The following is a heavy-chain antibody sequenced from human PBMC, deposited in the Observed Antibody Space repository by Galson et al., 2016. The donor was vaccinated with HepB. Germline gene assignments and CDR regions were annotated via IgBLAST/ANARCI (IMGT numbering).Heavy chain of an antibody. CDR3: ARYSGDHIRYFDL. CDR1: GDSISTTVW. J-gene: IGHJ2*01. V-gene: IGHV4-4*02. CDR2: IFHRGST. D-gene: IGHD5-12*01. Sequence: SETLSLTCAVSGDSISTTVWWTWLRQPPGKGLEWIGEIFHRGSTNYNPSVKSRVTISVDKSKSQFSLKLTSVTAAGTAVYYCARYSGDHIRYFDLWGRGTLVTVSS.